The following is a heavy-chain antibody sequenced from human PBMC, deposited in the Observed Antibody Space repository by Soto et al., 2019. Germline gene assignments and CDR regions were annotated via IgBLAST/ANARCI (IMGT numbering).Heavy chain of an antibody. CDR2: MNPNSGNT. V-gene: IGHV1-8*01. CDR3: ARQLEIWFGDTYYYYGMDV. D-gene: IGHD3-10*01. J-gene: IGHJ6*02. CDR1: GYTFTSYD. Sequence: DSVKVSCKASGYTFTSYDINWVRQATGQGLEWMGWMNPNSGNTGYAQKFQGRVTMTRNTSISTAYMELNSLRAEDTAVYYCARQLEIWFGDTYYYYGMDVWGQGTTVTVSS.